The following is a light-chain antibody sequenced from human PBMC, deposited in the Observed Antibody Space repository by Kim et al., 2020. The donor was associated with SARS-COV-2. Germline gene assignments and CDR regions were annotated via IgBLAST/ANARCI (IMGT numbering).Light chain of an antibody. Sequence: SVAPGERATRSGRASQSVSSNLAWYQQKPGQAPRLLIYGASTRATGIPARFSGSGSGTEFTLTISSLQSEDFAVYYCKQYNNWPYTFGQGTKLAI. CDR3: KQYNNWPYT. CDR2: GAS. V-gene: IGKV3-15*01. J-gene: IGKJ2*01. CDR1: QSVSSN.